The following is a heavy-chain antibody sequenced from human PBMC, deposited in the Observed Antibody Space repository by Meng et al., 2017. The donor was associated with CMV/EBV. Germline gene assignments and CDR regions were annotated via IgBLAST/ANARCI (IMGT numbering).Heavy chain of an antibody. V-gene: IGHV3-21*01. CDR2: ISSSSSYI. CDR3: ARDRGGDIAPYYYYGIDV. CDR1: GFTFSSYS. Sequence: ETLSLTCAASGFTFSSYSMNWVRQAPGKGLEWVSSISSSSSYIYYADSVKGRFTISRDNAKNSLYLQMNSLRAEDTAVYYCARDRGGDIAPYYYYGIDVWGQGTTVTVSS. D-gene: IGHD2-15*01. J-gene: IGHJ6*02.